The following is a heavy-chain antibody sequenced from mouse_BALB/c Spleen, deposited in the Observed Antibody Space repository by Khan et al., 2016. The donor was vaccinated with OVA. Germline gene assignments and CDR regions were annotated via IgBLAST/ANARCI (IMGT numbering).Heavy chain of an antibody. D-gene: IGHD2-10*02. V-gene: IGHV2-6-5*01. CDR1: GFSLTDYG. CDR2: IWGGGTT. Sequence: VKLLESGPGLVAPSQNLSITCTVSGFSLTDYGVSWIRQPPGKGLEWLGVIWGGGTTYYNSALKSRLSISKDNSKSQVFLKMNSQQTDDTAMYYCAKGVWSYYFALDYWGQGTSVTVSS. CDR3: AKGVWSYYFALDY. J-gene: IGHJ4*01.